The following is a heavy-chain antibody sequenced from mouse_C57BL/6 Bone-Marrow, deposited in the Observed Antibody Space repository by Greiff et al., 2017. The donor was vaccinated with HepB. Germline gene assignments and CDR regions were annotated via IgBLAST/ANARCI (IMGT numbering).Heavy chain of an antibody. J-gene: IGHJ4*01. CDR3: ARRTTVWAMDY. CDR2: INPGSGGT. V-gene: IGHV1-54*01. Sequence: VQLQQSGAELVRPGTSVKVSCKASGYAFTNYLIEWVKQRPGQGLEWIGVINPGSGGTNYNEKFKGKATLTADKSSSTAYMQLSSLTSEDSAVYFCARRTTVWAMDYWGQGTSVTVSS. D-gene: IGHD1-1*01. CDR1: GYAFTNYL.